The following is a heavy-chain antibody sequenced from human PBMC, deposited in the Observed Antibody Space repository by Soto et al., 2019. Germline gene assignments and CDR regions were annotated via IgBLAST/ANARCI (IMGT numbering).Heavy chain of an antibody. CDR2: INAGNGNT. V-gene: IGHV1-3*01. CDR1: GYTFTSYA. Sequence: ASVKVSCKASGYTFTSYAMHWVRQAPGQRLEWMGWINAGNGNTKYSQKFQGRVTITRDTSASTAYMELSSLRSEDTAVYYCAIADSFWFGDPPAGYRAQGTLVTGSS. D-gene: IGHD3-10*01. CDR3: AIADSFWFGDPPAGY. J-gene: IGHJ4*02.